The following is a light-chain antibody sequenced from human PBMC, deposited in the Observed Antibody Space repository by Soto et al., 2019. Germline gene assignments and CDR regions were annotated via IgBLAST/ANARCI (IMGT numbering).Light chain of an antibody. CDR1: QSVSSSS. Sequence: EIVLTQSPGTLSLSPGERATLSCRASQSVSSSSLAWYQQKPGKAPRLLIYGASSRATGIPDRFSGSGSGTDFTLTISRLETEDFAVYYCQQDGSSPPWTFGQGTKVEIK. J-gene: IGKJ1*01. V-gene: IGKV3-20*01. CDR2: GAS. CDR3: QQDGSSPPWT.